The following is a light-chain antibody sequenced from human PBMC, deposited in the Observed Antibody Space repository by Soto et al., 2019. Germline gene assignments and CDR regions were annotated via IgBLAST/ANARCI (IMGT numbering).Light chain of an antibody. J-gene: IGKJ3*01. CDR3: QQYGSSRFT. V-gene: IGKV3-20*01. Sequence: EIVLTQSPGTLSLSPGERATLSCRASQSVSSSYLAWYQQKPGQAPRLLIYGASSRATGIPVRFSGSGSGTDFTVTIGRLEPEDFAVYYCQQYGSSRFTFGPGTKVDIK. CDR2: GAS. CDR1: QSVSSSY.